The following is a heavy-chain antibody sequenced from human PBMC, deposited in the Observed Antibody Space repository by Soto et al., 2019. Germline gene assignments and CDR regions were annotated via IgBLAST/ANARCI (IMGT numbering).Heavy chain of an antibody. V-gene: IGHV4-59*11. CDR1: AGSMSSHD. CDR2: ISYSGST. CDR3: ARSPRSESLVVVVRTFDY. J-gene: IGHJ4*02. D-gene: IGHD2-21*01. Sequence: SETLSLTCTVSAGSMSSHDWTWHRQPPGKGLEWIGYISYSGSTYYKPSLKSRVTISAETSRNQFSLKLSSVIAADTAVYYCARSPRSESLVVVVRTFDYWGQGTLVTVSS.